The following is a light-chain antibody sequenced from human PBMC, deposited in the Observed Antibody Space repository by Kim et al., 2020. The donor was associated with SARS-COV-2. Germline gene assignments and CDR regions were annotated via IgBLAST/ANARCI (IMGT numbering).Light chain of an antibody. CDR2: GAF. Sequence: SFSAEAGATLSCVASQRVSSIACCQHKPGQAPILLIYGAFTRATGIPDRFSGSGSGTDFTLTISRLEPEDFAVYFCQQRGSSPITFGQGTRLEIK. CDR1: QRVSS. CDR3: QQRGSSPIT. J-gene: IGKJ5*01. V-gene: IGKV3-20*01.